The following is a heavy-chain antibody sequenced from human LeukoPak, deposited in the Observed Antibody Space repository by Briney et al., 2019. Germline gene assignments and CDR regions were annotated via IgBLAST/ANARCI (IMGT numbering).Heavy chain of an antibody. Sequence: SVKVSCKASGGTFSSYAISWVRQAPGQGLEWVGRIIPILGIANYAQKFQGRVTITADKSTSTAYMELSSLRSEDTAVYYCATVYLRDGYNFDYWGQGTLVTVSS. J-gene: IGHJ4*02. CDR2: IIPILGIA. CDR3: ATVYLRDGYNFDY. CDR1: GGTFSSYA. V-gene: IGHV1-69*04. D-gene: IGHD5-24*01.